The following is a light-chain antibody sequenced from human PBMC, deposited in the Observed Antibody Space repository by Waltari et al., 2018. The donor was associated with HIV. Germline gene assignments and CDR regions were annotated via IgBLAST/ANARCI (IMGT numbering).Light chain of an antibody. CDR3: ATRVSKLPSGQ. CDR1: IANVGCNL. Sequence: ALTPPPSASARPRRSLIIISSSSAIANVGCNLVYWYQQHPGEAPKLLIYVDNKRPSGVSSRFSGSKSGYSASLAICGLLSEDESYYYCATRVSKLPSGQFGGGTNVTV. CDR2: VDN. V-gene: IGLV1-44*01. J-gene: IGLJ3*02.